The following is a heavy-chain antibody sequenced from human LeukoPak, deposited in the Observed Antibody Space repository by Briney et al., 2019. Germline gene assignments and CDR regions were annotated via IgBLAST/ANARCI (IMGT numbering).Heavy chain of an antibody. V-gene: IGHV5-10-1*01. Sequence: GESLKISCKGSGYYFTSYWISWVRQMPGKGLEWMGRIDPSDSYTNYSPSFQGHVTISADKSISTAYLQWSSLKASDTAMYYCARPGSGSYYYYGMDVWGQGTTVTVSS. CDR3: ARPGSGSYYYYGMDV. CDR1: GYYFTSYW. J-gene: IGHJ6*02. CDR2: IDPSDSYT. D-gene: IGHD3-10*01.